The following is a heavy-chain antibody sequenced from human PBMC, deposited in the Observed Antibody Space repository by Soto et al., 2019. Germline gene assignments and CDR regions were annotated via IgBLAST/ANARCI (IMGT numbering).Heavy chain of an antibody. Sequence: VGSLRLSCVASVFSFSSYTMNCVRQAPGKWLEWVSGVSGNGGNTYYADSVKGRFSISRDNSKNTLYLQLNSLRAEDTAIYYCAKDRMGARGWFDPWGQGPPVTVS. CDR3: AKDRMGARGWFDP. CDR1: VFSFSSYT. V-gene: IGHV3-23*01. J-gene: IGHJ5*02. CDR2: VSGNGGNT. D-gene: IGHD1-26*01.